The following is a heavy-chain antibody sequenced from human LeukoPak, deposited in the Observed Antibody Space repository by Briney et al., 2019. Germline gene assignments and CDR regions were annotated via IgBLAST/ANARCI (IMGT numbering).Heavy chain of an antibody. V-gene: IGHV4-59*12. D-gene: IGHD6-6*01. CDR3: ARDPRSSSIAARNAFDI. CDR2: IYYSGST. Sequence: SETLSLTCTVSGGSISSYYWSWIRQPPGKGLEWIGYIYYSGSTNYKPSLKSRVTISVDTSKNQFSLKLSSVTAADTAVYYCARDPRSSSIAARNAFDIWGQGTMVTVSS. CDR1: GGSISSYY. J-gene: IGHJ3*02.